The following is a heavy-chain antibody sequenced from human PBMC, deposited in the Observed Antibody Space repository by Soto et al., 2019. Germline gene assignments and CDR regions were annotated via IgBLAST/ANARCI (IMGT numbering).Heavy chain of an antibody. CDR2: IYYSGST. D-gene: IGHD5-12*01. Sequence: SETLSLTCTVSGGSISSYYWSWIRQPPGKGLEWIGYIYYSGSTNYNPSLKSRVTISVDTSKNQFSLKLSSVTAADTAVYYCARNGGYDSHFDYWGQGTLVTVSS. V-gene: IGHV4-59*01. J-gene: IGHJ4*02. CDR1: GGSISSYY. CDR3: ARNGGYDSHFDY.